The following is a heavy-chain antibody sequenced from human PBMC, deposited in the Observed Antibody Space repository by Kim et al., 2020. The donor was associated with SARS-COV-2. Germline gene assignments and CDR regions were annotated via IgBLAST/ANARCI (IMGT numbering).Heavy chain of an antibody. CDR3: AKRSTVIRGITGGFDP. CDR1: GFTFSSYA. J-gene: IGHJ5*02. Sequence: GGSLRVSCTASGFTFSSYAMSWVRQAPGKGLEWVSSISNSGGSTYYADSVKGRFTISRDNSKNTLYLQMNSLRAEDTAIYYCAKRSTVIRGITGGFDPWG. CDR2: ISNSGGST. D-gene: IGHD3-10*01. V-gene: IGHV3-23*01.